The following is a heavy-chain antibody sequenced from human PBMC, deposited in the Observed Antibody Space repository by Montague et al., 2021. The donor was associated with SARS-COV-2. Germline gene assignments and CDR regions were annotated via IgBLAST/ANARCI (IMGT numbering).Heavy chain of an antibody. Sequence: SLRLSCAASGFTLYAYWMNWVRQAPGKGLEWVANINYVGSETYYVGSVKGRFTISRDNANNALHLQMNNLRAADTAVYFCARNPHRTYFYGSGIYLLNHSFDYWGPGTLVTVSS. J-gene: IGHJ4*02. D-gene: IGHD3-10*01. CDR1: GFTLYAYW. V-gene: IGHV3-7*01. CDR3: ARNPHRTYFYGSGIYLLNHSFDY. CDR2: INYVGSET.